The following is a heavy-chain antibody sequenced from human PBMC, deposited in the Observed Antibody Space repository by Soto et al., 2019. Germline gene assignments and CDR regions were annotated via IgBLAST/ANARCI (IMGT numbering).Heavy chain of an antibody. CDR1: GFTFSSYA. Sequence: GGSLRPSCAASGFTFSSYAMRWVRQAPGKGLAWVPGSRGAGGGTYYADSVKGRFTIARDNSKNTLYLQMNSLRDEDTAVYYCAKPVVDDGYWGQGTLVTVSS. D-gene: IGHD2-15*01. CDR3: AKPVVDDGY. J-gene: IGHJ1*01. CDR2: SRGAGGGT. V-gene: IGHV3-23*01.